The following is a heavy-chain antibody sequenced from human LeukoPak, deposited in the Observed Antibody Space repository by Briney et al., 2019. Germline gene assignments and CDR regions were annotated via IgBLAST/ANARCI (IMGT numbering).Heavy chain of an antibody. V-gene: IGHV3-23*01. Sequence: GGSLRLSCAASGFTFTSYSMNWVRQAPGKGLEWVSAISGSGGSTYYADSVKGRFTISRDNSKNTLYLQMNSLRAEDTAVYYCAKDTELQWLVGVDYWGQGTLVTVSS. D-gene: IGHD6-19*01. CDR1: GFTFTSYS. J-gene: IGHJ4*02. CDR2: ISGSGGST. CDR3: AKDTELQWLVGVDY.